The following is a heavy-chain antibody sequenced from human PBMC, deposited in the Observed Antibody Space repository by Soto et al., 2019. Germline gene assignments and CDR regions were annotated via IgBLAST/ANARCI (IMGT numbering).Heavy chain of an antibody. Sequence: QVRLVQSGAEVKKPGASVKVTCKPSGYTFTDAYIHWVRQAPGQGLEWRDWINPRNGGTNYAQKFQGRVTMTRDTSSSTAFMELSRLNSNDTAVYYCAREEGTELDFWGQGTLVTVSS. CDR1: GYTFTDAY. CDR3: AREEGTELDF. D-gene: IGHD1-7*01. J-gene: IGHJ4*02. V-gene: IGHV1-2*02. CDR2: INPRNGGT.